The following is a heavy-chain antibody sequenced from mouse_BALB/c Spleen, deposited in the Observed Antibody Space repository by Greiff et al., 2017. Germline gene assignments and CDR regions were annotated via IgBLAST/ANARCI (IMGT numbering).Heavy chain of an antibody. V-gene: IGHV5-9-4*01. D-gene: IGHD2-3*01. CDR1: GFTFSSYA. Sequence: EVKLVESGGGLVKPGGSLKLSCAASGFTFSSYAMSWVRQSPEKRLEWVAEISSGGSYTYYPDTVTGRFTISRDNAKNTLYLEMSSLRSEDTAMYYCARVDGHYVFDVWGAGTTVTVSS. J-gene: IGHJ1*01. CDR2: ISSGGSYT. CDR3: ARVDGHYVFDV.